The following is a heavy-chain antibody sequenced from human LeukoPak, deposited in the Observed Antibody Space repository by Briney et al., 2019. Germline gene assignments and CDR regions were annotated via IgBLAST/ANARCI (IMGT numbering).Heavy chain of an antibody. CDR3: AKEMYPYFLRYSNWLLPDFDY. CDR2: ISWSSVSI. V-gene: IGHV3-9*01. Sequence: GGSPRLSCAASGFNFDDFVMHWGRQAPGKGLGWVSDISWSSVSIGYADSVKGRFTISRDNAKNSLYLQMKSRGAEDKPLYYFAKEMYPYFLRYSNWLLPDFDYWGQGTLVTVSS. D-gene: IGHD3-9*01. J-gene: IGHJ4*02. CDR1: GFNFDDFV.